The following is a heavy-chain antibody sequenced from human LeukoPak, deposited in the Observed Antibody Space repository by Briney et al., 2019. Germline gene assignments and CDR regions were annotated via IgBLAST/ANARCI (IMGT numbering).Heavy chain of an antibody. CDR1: GFTFSSYA. V-gene: IGHV3-23*01. CDR3: SKTLQLWPTGDY. Sequence: GGSLRLSCAASGFTFSSYAMSWVRQAPGKGLEWVSAISGSGGSTYYADSVKGRFTISRDNSKNTLYLQMNSLRAEDTAVYYCSKTLQLWPTGDYWGQGTLVTVSS. J-gene: IGHJ4*02. CDR2: ISGSGGST. D-gene: IGHD5-18*01.